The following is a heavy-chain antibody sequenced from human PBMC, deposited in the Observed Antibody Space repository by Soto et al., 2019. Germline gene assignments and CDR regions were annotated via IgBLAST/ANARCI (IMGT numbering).Heavy chain of an antibody. CDR2: ISGSGGST. Sequence: GGSLRLSCAASGFTFSSYAMSWVRQAPGKGLEWVSAISGSGGSTYYADSVKGRFTISRDNSKNTLYLQMNSLRAEDTAVHYCAKGEPILTGYSSFDYWGQGTLVTVSS. D-gene: IGHD3-9*01. CDR3: AKGEPILTGYSSFDY. CDR1: GFTFSSYA. V-gene: IGHV3-23*01. J-gene: IGHJ4*02.